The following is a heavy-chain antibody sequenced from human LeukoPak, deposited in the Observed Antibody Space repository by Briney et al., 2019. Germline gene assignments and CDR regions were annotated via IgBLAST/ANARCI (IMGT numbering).Heavy chain of an antibody. CDR3: ARESVECYYDSSGYPYFDY. V-gene: IGHV1-69*13. CDR1: GGTFSSYA. Sequence: GASVKVSCKASGGTFSSYAISWVRQAPGQGLEWMGGIIPIFGTANYAQKFQGRVTITADESTSTAYMELSSLRSEDTAVYYCARESVECYYDSSGYPYFDYWGQGTLVTVSS. CDR2: IIPIFGTA. J-gene: IGHJ4*02. D-gene: IGHD3-22*01.